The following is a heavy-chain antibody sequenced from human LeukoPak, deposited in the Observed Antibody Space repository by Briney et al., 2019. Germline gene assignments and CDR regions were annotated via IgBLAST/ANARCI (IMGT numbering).Heavy chain of an antibody. CDR3: ARGSRGYDFWSGYPNWLDP. Sequence: GESLKISRKGSGYSFTSYWIGWVRQMPGKGLEWMGIIYPRDSDTRYSPSFQGQVTISADKSISTAYLQWSSLKASDTAMYYCARGSRGYDFWSGYPNWLDPWGQGTLVTVSS. J-gene: IGHJ5*02. CDR1: GYSFTSYW. CDR2: IYPRDSDT. D-gene: IGHD3-3*01. V-gene: IGHV5-51*01.